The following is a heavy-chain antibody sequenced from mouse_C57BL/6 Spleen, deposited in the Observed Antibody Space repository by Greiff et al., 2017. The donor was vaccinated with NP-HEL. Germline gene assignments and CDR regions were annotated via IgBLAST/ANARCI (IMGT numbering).Heavy chain of an antibody. D-gene: IGHD2-3*01. CDR3: ARKDGYWGWFAY. CDR1: GYTFTSYW. J-gene: IGHJ3*01. V-gene: IGHV1-50*01. CDR2: IDPSDSYT. Sequence: QVQLQQPGAELVKPGASVKLSCKASGYTFTSYWMQWVKQRPGQGLEWIGEIDPSDSYTNYNQKFKGKATLTVDTSSSTAYMQLSSLTSEDSAVYYCARKDGYWGWFAYWGQGTLVTVSA.